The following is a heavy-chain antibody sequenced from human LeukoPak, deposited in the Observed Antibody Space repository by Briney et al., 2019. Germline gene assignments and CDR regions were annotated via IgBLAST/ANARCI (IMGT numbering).Heavy chain of an antibody. V-gene: IGHV3-7*01. CDR2: INQGGSVK. D-gene: IGHD5-12*01. Sequence: PGGSLRLSCAASGFTFRSYWMSWVRQAPGKGLEWVANINQGGSVKYYVDSEKGRFTISRDDAKNSLYVQMNSLRDEDTAVYYCARVGYSGWNLEYWGQGTLVTVSS. CDR1: GFTFRSYW. J-gene: IGHJ4*02. CDR3: ARVGYSGWNLEY.